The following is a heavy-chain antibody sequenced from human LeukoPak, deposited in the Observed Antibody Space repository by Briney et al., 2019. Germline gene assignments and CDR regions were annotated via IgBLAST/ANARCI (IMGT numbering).Heavy chain of an antibody. Sequence: SETLSLTCTVSGGSISSGYWSWIRQHPGKGLEWIGFIYHSGPVYYNPSLKSRLSISLGTSENQFSLMLTSVTAADTAVYYCATRFGGWADAFDVWGQGAMVTVSS. CDR2: IYHSGPV. V-gene: IGHV4-31*03. D-gene: IGHD3-16*01. CDR1: GGSISSGY. CDR3: ATRFGGWADAFDV. J-gene: IGHJ3*01.